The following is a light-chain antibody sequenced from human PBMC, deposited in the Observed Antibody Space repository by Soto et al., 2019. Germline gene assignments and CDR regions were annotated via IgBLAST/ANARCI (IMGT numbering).Light chain of an antibody. J-gene: IGLJ3*02. Sequence: QSVLTQPRSVSGSPGQSVTVSCIGTSNDVGGYNYVSWYQQHPGRAPKLIIYDVNKRPSGVPDRFSGSKSGNTASLTISGLQADDEADYYCCSFAGSQTSVFGGGTKLTVL. CDR3: CSFAGSQTSV. CDR1: SNDVGGYNY. CDR2: DVN. V-gene: IGLV2-11*01.